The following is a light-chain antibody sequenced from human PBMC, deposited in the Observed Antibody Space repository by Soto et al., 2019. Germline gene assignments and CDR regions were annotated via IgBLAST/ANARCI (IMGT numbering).Light chain of an antibody. CDR1: QSISSY. J-gene: IGKJ1*01. CDR2: AAS. CDR3: QQSYSTPQVT. V-gene: IGKV1-39*01. Sequence: DIQMTQSPSSLSASVGDRVTITCRASQSISSYLNWYQQKPGKAPKLQIYAASSLQSGVPSRFSGSGSGTDFTLTISSLQPEDFATYYCQQSYSTPQVTFGQGTKVEIK.